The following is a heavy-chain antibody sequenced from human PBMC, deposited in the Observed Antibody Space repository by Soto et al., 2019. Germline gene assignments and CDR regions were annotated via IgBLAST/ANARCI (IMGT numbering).Heavy chain of an antibody. Sequence: ASVKVSCKASGGTFSSYAISWVRQAPGQGLEWMGGIIPIFGTANYAQKFQGRVTITADESTSTAYMELSSLRAEDTAVYYCAKVPSSYYDSSGSPAYWGQGTLVTVSS. CDR2: IIPIFGTA. CDR1: GGTFSSYA. D-gene: IGHD3-22*01. V-gene: IGHV1-69*13. J-gene: IGHJ4*02. CDR3: AKVPSSYYDSSGSPAY.